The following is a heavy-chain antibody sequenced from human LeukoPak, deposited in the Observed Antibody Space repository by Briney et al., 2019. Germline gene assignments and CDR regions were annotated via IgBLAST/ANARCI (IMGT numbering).Heavy chain of an antibody. V-gene: IGHV1-69*13. D-gene: IGHD2-15*01. CDR2: IIPIFGTA. Sequence: SVKVSCKASGGTFSNYAITWVRQAPGQGLEWMGGIIPIFGTADYAQNFQGRITLTADESTSTAYMELSSLRSEDTAVYYCARVDPHSVVVLAATLDYCYYGMDVWGQGTTVTVSS. CDR3: ARVDPHSVVVLAATLDYCYYGMDV. J-gene: IGHJ6*02. CDR1: GGTFSNYA.